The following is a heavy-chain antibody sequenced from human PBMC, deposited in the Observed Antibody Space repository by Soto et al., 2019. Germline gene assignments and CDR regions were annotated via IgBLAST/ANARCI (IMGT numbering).Heavy chain of an antibody. J-gene: IGHJ5*01. D-gene: IGHD3-10*01. Sequence: PGGSLRLSCAAAGFSLSSDSMNWGRQAPGQGLEWVSSISSSSSYIYYAGSVKGRFTSSRDNAKNSLYLQMNSLRAEDTAVYYCAIFNRVRGAISSMGYFDSWRHRTLVTGSS. CDR2: ISSSSSYI. V-gene: IGHV3-21*01. CDR3: AIFNRVRGAISSMGYFDS. CDR1: GFSLSSDS.